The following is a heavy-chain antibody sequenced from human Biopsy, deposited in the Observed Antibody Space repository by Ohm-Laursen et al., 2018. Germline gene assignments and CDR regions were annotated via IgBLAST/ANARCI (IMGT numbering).Heavy chain of an antibody. CDR2: IYYNGDT. CDR3: AREAIGVATTFDL. CDR1: DVSISTYY. D-gene: IGHD5-12*01. J-gene: IGHJ3*01. Sequence: SDTLSLTCTVSDVSISTYYWSWIRQSPGRGLEWNAHIYYNGDTDYNPSLKSRVTISLYAPKNQFSLKMSAVTAADTAIYYCAREAIGVATTFDLWGQGTMVAVSS. V-gene: IGHV4-59*01.